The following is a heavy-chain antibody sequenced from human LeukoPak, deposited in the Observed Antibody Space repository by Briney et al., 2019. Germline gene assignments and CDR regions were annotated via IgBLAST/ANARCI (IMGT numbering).Heavy chain of an antibody. V-gene: IGHV4-59*01. CDR1: GGSISSYY. CDR2: IYYSGST. D-gene: IGHD2-2*02. CDR3: ARGNVVVPAAIPGSYYYYYYMDV. Sequence: SETLSLXCTVSGGSISSYYWGWIRQPPGKGLESIGYIYYSGSTNYNPSLKSRVTISVDTSKNQFSLKLSSVTAADTAVYYCARGNVVVPAAIPGSYYYYYYMDVWGKGTTVTVSS. J-gene: IGHJ6*03.